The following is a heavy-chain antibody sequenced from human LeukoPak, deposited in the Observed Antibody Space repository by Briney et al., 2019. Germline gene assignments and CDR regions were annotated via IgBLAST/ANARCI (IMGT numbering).Heavy chain of an antibody. CDR3: ARGAPRGVWNFYFDY. D-gene: IGHD1-7*01. Sequence: ASVKVSCKASGYAFSSYSIGWVRQAPGQGFEWMGWVGPYNRKTNYSQKFQGRVTMTTDTSTNTAYLELRTLRSDDTAVYYCARGAPRGVWNFYFDYWGQGTLVTVSS. V-gene: IGHV1-18*01. CDR1: GYAFSSYS. CDR2: VGPYNRKT. J-gene: IGHJ4*02.